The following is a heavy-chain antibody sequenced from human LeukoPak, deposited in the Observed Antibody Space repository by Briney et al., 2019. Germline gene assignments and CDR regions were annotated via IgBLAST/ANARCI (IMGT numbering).Heavy chain of an antibody. CDR3: ARAALQLWLHPDY. CDR2: IYYSGSL. Sequence: SQTLSLTCTVSGGSIHRGDYYCTSIREPPARGLEWFGYIYYSGSLHYNPSLKSRVTISVDTSKNQFSLKLSSVTAADTAVYYCARAALQLWLHPDYWGQGTLVTVSS. J-gene: IGHJ4*02. CDR1: GGSIHRGDYY. V-gene: IGHV4-30-4*08. D-gene: IGHD5-18*01.